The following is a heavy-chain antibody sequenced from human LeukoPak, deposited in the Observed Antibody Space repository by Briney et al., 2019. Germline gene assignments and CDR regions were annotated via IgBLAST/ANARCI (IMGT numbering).Heavy chain of an antibody. CDR3: VREGSGLLTKNFDY. V-gene: IGHV1-2*02. D-gene: IGHD2-15*01. Sequence: EASVKVSCKAPGFPFSDSYIYWVRQAPGQGLEWMGYINPRSGGTSSPQKFKGRVTLTADTINTAYMVLSSLISDDTAIYYCVREGSGLLTKNFDYWGQGTLVTVSS. CDR2: INPRSGGT. J-gene: IGHJ4*02. CDR1: GFPFSDSY.